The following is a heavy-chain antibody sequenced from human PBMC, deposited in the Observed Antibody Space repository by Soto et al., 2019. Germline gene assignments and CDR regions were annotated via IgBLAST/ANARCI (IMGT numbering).Heavy chain of an antibody. Sequence: PSETLSLTCTVSGGSINSYCWSWIRQPPGKGLEWIAYIFDSGNANYNPSLKSRVTISVDTSKNQFSLKLTSVTAADTAVYYCARHRRTTVAKFYFDNWGQGALVTV. CDR2: IFDSGNA. CDR3: ARHRRTTVAKFYFDN. V-gene: IGHV4-59*08. D-gene: IGHD4-4*01. CDR1: GGSINSYC. J-gene: IGHJ4*02.